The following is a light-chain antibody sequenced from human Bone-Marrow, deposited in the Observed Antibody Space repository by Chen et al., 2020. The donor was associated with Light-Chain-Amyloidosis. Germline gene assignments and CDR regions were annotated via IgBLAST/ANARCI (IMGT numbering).Light chain of an antibody. Sequence: QSALTQPASVSGSPGQSITIPCTGTSSDVGGDNHVSWYQQHPDKPPKLMIYEVTNRPSWVPDRFSGSKSDNTASPTISGLQTEDEADYFCSSYTITNTRVFGSGTRVTVL. CDR2: EVT. V-gene: IGLV2-14*01. CDR1: SSDVGGDNH. J-gene: IGLJ1*01. CDR3: SSYTITNTRV.